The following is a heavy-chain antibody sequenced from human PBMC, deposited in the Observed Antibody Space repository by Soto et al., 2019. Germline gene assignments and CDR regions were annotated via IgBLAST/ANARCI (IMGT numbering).Heavy chain of an antibody. D-gene: IGHD3-3*01. CDR1: GGTFSSYA. J-gene: IGHJ6*02. CDR2: IIPIFGTA. V-gene: IGHV1-69*13. CDR3: ASPPSYYDFWSGPKYGMDV. Sequence: SVKVSCKASGGTFSSYAISWVQQAPGQGLEWMGGIIPIFGTANYAQKFQGRVTITADESTSTAYMELSSLRSEDTAVYYCASPPSYYDFWSGPKYGMDVWGQGTTVTVSS.